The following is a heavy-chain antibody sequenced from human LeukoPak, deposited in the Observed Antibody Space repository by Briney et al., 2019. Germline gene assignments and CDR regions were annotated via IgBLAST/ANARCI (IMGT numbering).Heavy chain of an antibody. Sequence: PGGSLRLSCAASGFTFSSYSMNWVRQAPGKGLEWVSYISSSSSTIYYADSVKGRFTISRDNAKNSLYLQMNSLRAEDTAVYCCARDRWELLAFDIWGQGTMVTVSS. D-gene: IGHD1-26*01. J-gene: IGHJ3*02. V-gene: IGHV3-48*01. CDR2: ISSSSSTI. CDR3: ARDRWELLAFDI. CDR1: GFTFSSYS.